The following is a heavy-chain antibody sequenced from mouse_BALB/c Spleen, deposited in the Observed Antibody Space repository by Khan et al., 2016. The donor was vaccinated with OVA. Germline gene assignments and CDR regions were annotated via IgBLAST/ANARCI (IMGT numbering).Heavy chain of an antibody. CDR2: IWGGGGT. Sequence: QVQLKDSGPGLVAPSQSLSITCTVSGFSLSRYNIHWVRQPPGKGLEWLGMIWGGGGTDYNSTLKSRLSISKDNSKSQVFLKMNSLQTDDSAMYYCARAYYRSDGYYAMDYWGQGISVTVSS. D-gene: IGHD2-14*01. CDR3: ARAYYRSDGYYAMDY. CDR1: GFSLSRYN. V-gene: IGHV2-6-4*01. J-gene: IGHJ4*01.